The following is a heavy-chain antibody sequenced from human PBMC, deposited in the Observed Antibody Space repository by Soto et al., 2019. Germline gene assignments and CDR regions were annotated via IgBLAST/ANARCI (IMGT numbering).Heavy chain of an antibody. J-gene: IGHJ6*02. D-gene: IGHD2-21*02. V-gene: IGHV3-21*01. CDR2: IGTRGDI. CDR3: AREETAWPLAYGLDV. CDR1: GFTFSRYS. Sequence: GGSLRISCAVSGFTFSRYSMNWVRKAPGKGLEWVASIGTRGDIYYAESVKGRLTISRGNAKNSLSLEMDSLRVGDTGVYYCAREETAWPLAYGLDVWGQGSTVTVSS.